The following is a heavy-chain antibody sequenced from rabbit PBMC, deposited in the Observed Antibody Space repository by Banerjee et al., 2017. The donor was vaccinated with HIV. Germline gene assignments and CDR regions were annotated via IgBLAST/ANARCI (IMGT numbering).Heavy chain of an antibody. CDR3: ARDSYDDYGDLMPGNL. Sequence: QEQLEESGGDLVKPEGSLTLTCTASGFSFSSNYCICWVRQAPGKGLEWIACINTSSGNTVYASWAKGRFTISKTSSTTVTLQMTSLTAADTATYFCARDSYDDYGDLMPGNLWGQGTLVTVS. CDR2: INTSSGNT. V-gene: IGHV1S45*01. J-gene: IGHJ4*01. D-gene: IGHD2-1*01. CDR1: GFSFSSNYC.